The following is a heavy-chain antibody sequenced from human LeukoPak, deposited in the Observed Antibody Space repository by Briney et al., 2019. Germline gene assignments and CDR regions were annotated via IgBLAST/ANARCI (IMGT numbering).Heavy chain of an antibody. CDR1: AYTFTSYY. CDR3: ARGNVEVVAASYYFDY. J-gene: IGHJ4*02. V-gene: IGHV1-46*01. D-gene: IGHD2-15*01. CDR2: INPSGGST. Sequence: ASVNVSCKASAYTFTSYYMHWVRQAPGQGLEWMGIINPSGGSTSYAQKFQGRVTMTRDTSTSTVYMELSSLRSEDTAVYYCARGNVEVVAASYYFDYWGQAALVTVSS.